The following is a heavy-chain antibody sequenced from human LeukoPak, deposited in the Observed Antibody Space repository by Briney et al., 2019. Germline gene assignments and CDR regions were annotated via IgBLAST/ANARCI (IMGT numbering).Heavy chain of an antibody. Sequence: PGGSLRLSCAASGFTFSSYGMHWVRQAPGKGLEWVAFIRYDGSNKYYADSVKGRFTISRDNSKNTLYLQMNSLRAEDTAVYYCAKETESTNYDFWNGPLDSWGQGTLVTVSS. J-gene: IGHJ4*02. CDR2: IRYDGSNK. V-gene: IGHV3-30*02. CDR1: GFTFSSYG. D-gene: IGHD3-3*01. CDR3: AKETESTNYDFWNGPLDS.